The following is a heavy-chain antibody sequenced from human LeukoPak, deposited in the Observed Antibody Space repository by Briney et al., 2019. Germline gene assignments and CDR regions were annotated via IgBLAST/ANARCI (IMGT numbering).Heavy chain of an antibody. Sequence: GGSLRLSRAASGFTFDDYAMHWVRQAPGKGLEWVSLISGDGGSTYYADSVKGRFTISRDNSKNSLYLQMNSLRTEDTALYYCAKDRGYSYGNEVDYWGQGTLVTVSS. J-gene: IGHJ4*02. V-gene: IGHV3-43*02. CDR3: AKDRGYSYGNEVDY. D-gene: IGHD5-18*01. CDR2: ISGDGGST. CDR1: GFTFDDYA.